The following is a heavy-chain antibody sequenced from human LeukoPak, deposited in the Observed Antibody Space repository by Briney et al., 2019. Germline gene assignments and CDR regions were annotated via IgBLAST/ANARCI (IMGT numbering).Heavy chain of an antibody. D-gene: IGHD3-22*01. CDR2: IYWDDDK. Sequence: SGPTLVNPTQTLTLTCTFSGFSLRTSGMGVGLIRQPPGKALEWLALIYWDDDKRYSPSLKSRLTITKDTSKNQVVLTMTNMDPVDTATYYCSHIDISSGYYSQAYWGQGTLVTVSS. J-gene: IGHJ4*02. CDR3: SHIDISSGYYSQAY. V-gene: IGHV2-5*02. CDR1: GFSLRTSGMG.